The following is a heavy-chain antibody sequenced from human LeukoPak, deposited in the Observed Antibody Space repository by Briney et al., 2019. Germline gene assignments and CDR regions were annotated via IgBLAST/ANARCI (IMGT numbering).Heavy chain of an antibody. Sequence: PGGSLRLSWAASGFTFSSFSMSWVRQAPGKGMEWISGISGGVSGGVSTTYYADSLKGRFSISGDDSKSTLGLQMNSLRAEDTAIYYCVKGPVRGMARIVDRVGYWGQGTLVAVSS. CDR3: VKGPVRGMARIVDRVGY. D-gene: IGHD4-17*01. J-gene: IGHJ4*02. CDR2: ISGGVSGGVSTT. V-gene: IGHV3-23*01. CDR1: GFTFSSFS.